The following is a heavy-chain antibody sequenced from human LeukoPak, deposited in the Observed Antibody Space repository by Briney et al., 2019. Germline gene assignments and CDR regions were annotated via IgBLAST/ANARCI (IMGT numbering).Heavy chain of an antibody. Sequence: GASVKVSCKASGYTFSGYYMHWVRQAPGQGLEWMGWINPDSGGTNYAQKFQGRVTMTRDTSISTAYMELSRLRYDDTAVYYCARGGIAAAGTFDYWGQGTLVTVSS. D-gene: IGHD6-13*01. CDR3: ARGGIAAAGTFDY. J-gene: IGHJ4*02. CDR2: INPDSGGT. CDR1: GYTFSGYY. V-gene: IGHV1-2*02.